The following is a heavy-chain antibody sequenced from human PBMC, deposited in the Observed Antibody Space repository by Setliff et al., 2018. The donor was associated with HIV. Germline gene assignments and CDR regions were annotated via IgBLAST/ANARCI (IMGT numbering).Heavy chain of an antibody. CDR3: ARGWFGGYYFDY. J-gene: IGHJ4*02. Sequence: PSETLSLTCAVYGGSFSGYYWSWIRQPPGKGLEWIGEINHSGSTNYNPSLKSRVTISVDTSKNQFSLKLSSVTAADTAVYYCARGWFGGYYFDYWGQGTLVTVSS. D-gene: IGHD3-10*01. V-gene: IGHV4-34*01. CDR2: INHSGST. CDR1: GGSFSGYY.